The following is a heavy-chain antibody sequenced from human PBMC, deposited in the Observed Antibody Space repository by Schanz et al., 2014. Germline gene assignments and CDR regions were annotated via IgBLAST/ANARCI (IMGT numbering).Heavy chain of an antibody. J-gene: IGHJ1*01. D-gene: IGHD3-3*01. CDR3: ARDAFDFWSGREQLQH. CDR2: INPSGGST. V-gene: IGHV1-46*01. Sequence: QVQLVQSGAEVKKPGASVKVSCKAFGYSFTSYYIHWVRQAPGQGLEWMATINPSGGSTTFAQKFQGRVTMTRATSTSTVNMELTSLRSEDTAVYYCARDAFDFWSGREQLQHWGQGTLVTVSS. CDR1: GYSFTSYY.